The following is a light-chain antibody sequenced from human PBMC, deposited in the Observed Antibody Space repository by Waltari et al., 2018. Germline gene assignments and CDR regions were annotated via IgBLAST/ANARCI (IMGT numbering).Light chain of an antibody. Sequence: QSVLTQPPSVSGPPGQRVTISCTGSGSNIGAGYDTHWYQQLPGKPPRLPIHGVNTRPVGVPDRFFGSQSGTSASLASTGLQAEDEGDYYCQSYDTSLSVVFGGGTKLTVL. CDR3: QSYDTSLSVV. CDR2: GVN. V-gene: IGLV1-40*01. J-gene: IGLJ2*01. CDR1: GSNIGAGYD.